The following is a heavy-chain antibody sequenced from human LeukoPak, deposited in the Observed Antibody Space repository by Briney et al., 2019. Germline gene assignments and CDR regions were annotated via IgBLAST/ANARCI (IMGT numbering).Heavy chain of an antibody. Sequence: SVKVSCKASGRTFSSYAISWVRQAPGQGLEWMGGIIPIFGTANYAQKFQGRVTITADESTSTAYMELSSLRSEDTAVYYCARDRQLDPTEDAFDIWGQGTMVTVSS. CDR3: ARDRQLDPTEDAFDI. J-gene: IGHJ3*02. V-gene: IGHV1-69*13. CDR2: IIPIFGTA. D-gene: IGHD1-1*01. CDR1: GRTFSSYA.